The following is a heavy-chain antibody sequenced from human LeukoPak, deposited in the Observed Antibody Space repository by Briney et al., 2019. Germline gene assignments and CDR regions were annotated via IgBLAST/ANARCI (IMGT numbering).Heavy chain of an antibody. CDR3: ARANNFDY. CDR1: GFTLSSYW. D-gene: IGHD4/OR15-4a*01. Sequence: GGSLRLSCAASGFTLSSYWMHWVRQVPGKGLVWVSRINFDGSSTNYADSVKGRFTISRDNAKNTLYLQMNNLSAEDTAVYSCARANNFDYWSQGTLVTVSS. J-gene: IGHJ4*02. V-gene: IGHV3-74*01. CDR2: INFDGSST.